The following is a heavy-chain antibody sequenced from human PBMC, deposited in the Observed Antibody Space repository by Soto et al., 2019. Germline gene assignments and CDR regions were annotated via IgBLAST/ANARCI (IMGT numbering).Heavy chain of an antibody. CDR2: ISGSGGIT. D-gene: IGHD3-9*01. Sequence: KELEWVSAISGSGGITYYADSVKGRFTISRDNSKNTLYLQMNSLRAEDTALYSCAKNETFYRLLLGYWGQGTL. V-gene: IGHV3-23*01. J-gene: IGHJ4*02. CDR3: AKNETFYRLLLGY.